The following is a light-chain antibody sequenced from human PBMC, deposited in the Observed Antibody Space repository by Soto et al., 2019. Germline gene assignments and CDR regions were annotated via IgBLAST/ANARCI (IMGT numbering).Light chain of an antibody. Sequence: EIVRTQSPATLSVSPGERVTLSCRASQSVSSNLGWYQQKPGQAPRLLIYSASSLQSGVPSRFSGSGSGTYFTLTISSLQPEDFATYYCQQTNSFPLTFGGGTKVDI. CDR1: QSVSSN. J-gene: IGKJ4*01. CDR3: QQTNSFPLT. CDR2: SAS. V-gene: IGKV3-15*01.